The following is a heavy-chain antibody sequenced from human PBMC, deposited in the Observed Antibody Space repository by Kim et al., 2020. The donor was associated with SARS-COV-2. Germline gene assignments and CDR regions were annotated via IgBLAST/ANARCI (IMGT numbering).Heavy chain of an antibody. D-gene: IGHD1-20*01. CDR1: GFTFSDYY. CDR3: ARVNFPPIYYYYYGMDV. J-gene: IGHJ6*02. Sequence: GGSLRLSCAASGFTFSDYYMSWIRQAPGKGLEWVSYISSSSSYTNYADSVKGRFTISRDNAKNSLYLQMNSLRAEDTAVYYCARVNFPPIYYYYYGMDVWGQGTTVTVSS. CDR2: ISSSSSYT. V-gene: IGHV3-11*03.